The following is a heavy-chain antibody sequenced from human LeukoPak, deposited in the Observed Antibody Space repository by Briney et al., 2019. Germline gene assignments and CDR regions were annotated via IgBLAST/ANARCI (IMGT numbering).Heavy chain of an antibody. CDR3: ARDQPYSGSYYET. CDR1: GGSISSSSYY. J-gene: IGHJ4*02. Sequence: SETLSLTCTVSGGSISSSSYYWGWIRQPPGKGLERIGSIYYSGSTYYNPSLKSRVTISVDTSKNQFSLKLSSVTAADTAVYYCARDQPYSGSYYETWGQGTLVTVSS. CDR2: IYYSGST. V-gene: IGHV4-39*07. D-gene: IGHD1-26*01.